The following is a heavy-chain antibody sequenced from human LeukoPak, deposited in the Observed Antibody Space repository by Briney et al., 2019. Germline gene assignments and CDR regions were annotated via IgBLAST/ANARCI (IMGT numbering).Heavy chain of an antibody. V-gene: IGHV3-30*02. CDR2: IRNDGRNT. CDR3: AKDLAAFDI. CDR1: EFTFSTYG. J-gene: IGHJ3*02. Sequence: GGSLRLSCAASEFTFSTYGMHWVRQAPGKGLEWVAFIRNDGRNTYYADSVKGRFTISRDNSKNTLYLQMNSLRTEDTAVYYCAKDLAAFDIWGQGTMVTVSS.